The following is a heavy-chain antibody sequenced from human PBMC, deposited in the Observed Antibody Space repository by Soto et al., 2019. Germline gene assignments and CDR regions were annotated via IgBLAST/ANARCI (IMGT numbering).Heavy chain of an antibody. D-gene: IGHD3-10*01. CDR3: WITMVGEGDYYYYGMDV. Sequence: SVEASCKASGGTFSSYAISWVRQAPGQGLEWMGGIIPIFGTANYAQKFQGRVTITADESTSTAHMELSSLRSEDTAVYYCWITMVGEGDYYYYGMDVWRQGTTVTVSS. J-gene: IGHJ6*02. V-gene: IGHV1-69*01. CDR2: IIPIFGTA. CDR1: GGTFSSYA.